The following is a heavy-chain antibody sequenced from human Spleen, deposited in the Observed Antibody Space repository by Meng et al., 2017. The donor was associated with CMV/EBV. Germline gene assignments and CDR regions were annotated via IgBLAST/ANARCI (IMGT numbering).Heavy chain of an antibody. Sequence: SETLSLTCTVSGGSISSGDYYWSWIRQPPGKGLEWIGYIYYTGSTYYNPSLKRRVIISVDTSKNQFSLTLSSVTAADTAEYYCARGAPLTTLVTPTYNFYGMDVWGQGTTVTVSS. CDR3: ARGAPLTTLVTPTYNFYGMDV. CDR1: GGSISSGDYY. CDR2: IYYTGST. D-gene: IGHD4-23*01. V-gene: IGHV4-30-4*08. J-gene: IGHJ6*02.